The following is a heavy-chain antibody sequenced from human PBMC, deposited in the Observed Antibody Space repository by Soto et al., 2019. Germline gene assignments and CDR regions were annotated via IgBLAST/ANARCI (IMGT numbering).Heavy chain of an antibody. CDR1: GFTFNKYA. Sequence: GGSLRLSCAASGFTFNKYAMSWIRQAPGKGLEWVSAITAASGDTYHADSARGRFTISRDNTKNTLLLEMTRLSADDTAVYYCAKGSANGSPYYFDFWGQGTVVTVSS. CDR3: AKGSANGSPYYFDF. D-gene: IGHD3-16*01. CDR2: ITAASGDT. J-gene: IGHJ4*02. V-gene: IGHV3-23*01.